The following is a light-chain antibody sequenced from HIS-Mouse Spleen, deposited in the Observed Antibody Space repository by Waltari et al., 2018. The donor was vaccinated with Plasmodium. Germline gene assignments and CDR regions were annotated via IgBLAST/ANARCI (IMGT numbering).Light chain of an antibody. Sequence: DIQMTQSPSTLSASVGDSVTITCRASQSISSWFAWYQQKPGKATKLLIYKASSLERGVPSRFSGSGSGTEFTLTISSLQPDDFATYYCQQYNSYSWTFGQGTKVEIK. J-gene: IGKJ1*01. CDR1: QSISSW. CDR2: KAS. CDR3: QQYNSYSWT. V-gene: IGKV1-5*03.